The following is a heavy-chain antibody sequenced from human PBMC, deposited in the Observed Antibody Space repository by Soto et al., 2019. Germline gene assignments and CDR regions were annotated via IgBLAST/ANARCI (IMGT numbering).Heavy chain of an antibody. CDR3: ASSPSSGY. Sequence: EVQLVESGGALVQPGGSLRLSCAASGFTVSNNYMSWVRQAPGKGLEGVSVIYSGGSTYYADSVKGRFTISRDNSKNTLYLQMSGLRAEDTALYYCASSPSSGYWGQGTLVTVAS. CDR1: GFTVSNNY. V-gene: IGHV3-66*01. D-gene: IGHD6-19*01. CDR2: IYSGGST. J-gene: IGHJ4*02.